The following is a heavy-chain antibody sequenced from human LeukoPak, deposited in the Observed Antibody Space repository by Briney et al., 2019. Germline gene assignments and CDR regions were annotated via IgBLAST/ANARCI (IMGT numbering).Heavy chain of an antibody. J-gene: IGHJ4*02. D-gene: IGHD5-24*01. V-gene: IGHV3-48*03. Sequence: GGSLRLSCAASGFTFSSYEMNWVRQAPGKGLEWVSYISSSGSTIYYADSVKGRFTISRDNAKNSLYLQMNSLGAEDTAVYYCARGMEMATIIPGYWGQGTLVTVSS. CDR3: ARGMEMATIIPGY. CDR2: ISSSGSTI. CDR1: GFTFSSYE.